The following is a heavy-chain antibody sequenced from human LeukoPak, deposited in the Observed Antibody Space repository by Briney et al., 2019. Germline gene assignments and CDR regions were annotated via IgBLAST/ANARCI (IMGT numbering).Heavy chain of an antibody. CDR2: ISSSSYT. V-gene: IGHV3-11*06. J-gene: IGHJ4*02. CDR1: GFTFRDCY. Sequence: GGSLRLSCAASGFTFRDCYMSWIRQAPGKGLEWVSYISSSSYTNYADSVKGRFTISRDNAKNSLYLQMNSLRAEDTAVYYCARDYYDSSGGYYFDYWGQGTLVTVSS. D-gene: IGHD3-22*01. CDR3: ARDYYDSSGGYYFDY.